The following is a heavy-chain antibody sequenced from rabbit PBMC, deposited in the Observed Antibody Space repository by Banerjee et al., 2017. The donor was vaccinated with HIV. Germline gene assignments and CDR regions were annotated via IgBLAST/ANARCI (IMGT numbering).Heavy chain of an antibody. V-gene: IGHV1S40*01. CDR2: IYTGSGST. Sequence: SLEESGGGLVQPEGSLTLTCTASGFSFSSNYYMCWVRQAPGKGLEWIGCIYTGSGSTWYASWVNGRFTISKTSSTTVTLQMTSLTAADTATYFCGRENGYGDGAIDLWGPGTLVTVS. D-gene: IGHD6-1*01. J-gene: IGHJ4*01. CDR3: GRENGYGDGAIDL. CDR1: GFSFSSNYY.